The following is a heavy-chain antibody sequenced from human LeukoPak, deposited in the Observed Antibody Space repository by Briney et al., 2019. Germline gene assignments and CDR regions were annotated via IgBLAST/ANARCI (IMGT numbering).Heavy chain of an antibody. CDR1: GASFTGYC. D-gene: IGHD5/OR15-5a*01. V-gene: IGHV4-34*12. CDR3: AREEGGRGTVSTYFDY. J-gene: IGHJ4*02. CDR2: FIHRGMT. Sequence: AETLSPTWAVHGASFTGYCWSWIRKPPGKGLGWCGEFIHRGMTNNNPSLKSGVTTSVDTSKTQSSLNLSSVTGADTAVYFCAREEGGRGTVSTYFDYWGQGTLVTVSS.